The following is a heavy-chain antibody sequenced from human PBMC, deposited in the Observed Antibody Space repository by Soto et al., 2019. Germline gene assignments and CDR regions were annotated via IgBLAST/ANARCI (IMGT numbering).Heavy chain of an antibody. D-gene: IGHD3-10*01. CDR2: ISSSGSTI. CDR1: GFTFSSYE. CDR3: ARGAGSYPIRMDV. Sequence: EVQLVESGGGLVQPGGSLRLSCAASGFTFSSYEMKWVRQAPGKGLEWVSYISSSGSTIHYADSVKGRFTISRDDGKNSLNLQMNSLRAEDTAVYYCARGAGSYPIRMDVWGQGTTVTVSS. V-gene: IGHV3-48*03. J-gene: IGHJ6*02.